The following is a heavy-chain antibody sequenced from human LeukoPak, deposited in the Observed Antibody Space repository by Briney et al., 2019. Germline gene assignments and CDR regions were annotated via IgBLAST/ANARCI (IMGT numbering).Heavy chain of an antibody. D-gene: IGHD2/OR15-2a*01. J-gene: IGHJ4*02. CDR3: ARVSFCPRCHFDY. V-gene: IGHV3-23*01. Sequence: PGGSLRLSCAAPGFTFSSFAMTWVRQAPGKGLEWVSLISGGGGNTYYADSVKGRFTISRDNADNTLYLQLNSLRAEDTAVYYCARVSFCPRCHFDYWGQGTLVTVSS. CDR2: ISGGGGNT. CDR1: GFTFSSFA.